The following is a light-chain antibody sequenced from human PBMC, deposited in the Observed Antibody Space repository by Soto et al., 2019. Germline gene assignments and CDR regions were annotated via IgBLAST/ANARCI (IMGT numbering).Light chain of an antibody. CDR1: SSDVGGYNY. Sequence: QSARTQPASMSGSPGQSITDSCTGTSSDVGGYNYVSWYRQHPGKAPKLMIYDVNNRPSGVSNRFSGSKSGNTASLTISGLQAEDEADYYCSSHSSSSTLVVFGGATKLTVL. J-gene: IGLJ2*01. CDR2: DVN. V-gene: IGLV2-14*03. CDR3: SSHSSSSTLVV.